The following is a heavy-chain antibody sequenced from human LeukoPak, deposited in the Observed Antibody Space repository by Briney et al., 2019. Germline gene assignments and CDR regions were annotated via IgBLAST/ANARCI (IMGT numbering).Heavy chain of an antibody. V-gene: IGHV4-39*02. CDR1: GGSISSSSYY. J-gene: IGHJ4*02. CDR3: ARDEWSIFAV. Sequence: SETLCLTCTVSGGSISSSSYYRGWIRQPPGKGLEWIGSIYYSGSTYYNPSLKSRVTISVDTSKNQFSLKLSSVTAADTAVYYCARDEWSIFAVWGQGTLVTVPS. D-gene: IGHD3-3*01. CDR2: IYYSGST.